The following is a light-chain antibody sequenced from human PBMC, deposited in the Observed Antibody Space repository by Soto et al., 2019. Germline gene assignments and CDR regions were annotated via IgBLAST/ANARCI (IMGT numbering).Light chain of an antibody. CDR2: NAS. CDR3: PKYASSPTTST. V-gene: IGKV3-20*01. Sequence: EIVLTQSPATLSLSPGERATLSCRASQRVSSGYLGWYQQRPGQAPRLLIYNASNRTTGIPARFSGSGYGTEFTATISRLEPEDFAVYCRPKYASSPTTSTFRPRTKLDI. J-gene: IGKJ1*01. CDR1: QRVSSGY.